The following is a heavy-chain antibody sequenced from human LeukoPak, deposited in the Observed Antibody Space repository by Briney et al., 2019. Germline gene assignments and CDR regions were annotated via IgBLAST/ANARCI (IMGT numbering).Heavy chain of an antibody. D-gene: IGHD2-2*01. Sequence: SETLSLTCTVSGASISGSNYSWSWIRQPPGKGLEWIGYIYHSGYTYYNPSLNSRLAISVDTSKNQFSLKLTSVTVADTAVYYCARLTQGWVCSSTGCSSDVWGQGTTVTVSS. CDR1: GASISGSNYS. CDR2: IYHSGYT. J-gene: IGHJ6*02. V-gene: IGHV4-30-4*01. CDR3: ARLTQGWVCSSTGCSSDV.